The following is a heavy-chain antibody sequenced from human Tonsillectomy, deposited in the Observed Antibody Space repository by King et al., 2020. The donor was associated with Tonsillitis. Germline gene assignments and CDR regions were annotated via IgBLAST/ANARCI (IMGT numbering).Heavy chain of an antibody. CDR2: INGGNGNT. CDR3: ARDESLLRADQLY. CDR1: GYTFTTYA. Sequence: VQLVQSGAEVKKPGASVKVSCKASGYTFTTYAIHWVRQAPGQRLEWMGWINGGNGNTKYSQNFQGRVTITRDTSASTAYMELSSLRSEDTAVYYCARDESLLRADQLYWGQGTLVTVSS. V-gene: IGHV1-3*01. J-gene: IGHJ4*02. D-gene: IGHD2-2*01.